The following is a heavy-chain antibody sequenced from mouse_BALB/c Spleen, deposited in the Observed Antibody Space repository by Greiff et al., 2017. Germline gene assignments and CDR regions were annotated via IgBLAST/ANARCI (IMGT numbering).Heavy chain of an antibody. CDR1: GFTITDAY. Sequence: EVQLQQSGAELVKPGASVKLSCTASGFTITDAYMHWVKQRPEQGLEWIGRIVPANGNTKYDPKFQGKATITADTSSNTAYLQLSSLTSEDTAVYYCARGYGSRGDDYWGQGTTLTVSS. V-gene: IGHV14-3*02. CDR2: IVPANGNT. J-gene: IGHJ2*01. CDR3: ARGYGSRGDDY. D-gene: IGHD1-1*01.